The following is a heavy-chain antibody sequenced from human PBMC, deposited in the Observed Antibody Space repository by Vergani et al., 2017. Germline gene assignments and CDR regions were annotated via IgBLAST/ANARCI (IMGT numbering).Heavy chain of an antibody. Sequence: QVQLVQSGAEVKKPGSSVKVSCKASGGTFSSYAISWVRQAPVQGLEWMGRIIPILGIANYAQKFQGRVTITADKSTSTAYMELSSLRSEDTAVYYCASRSLDYGDYEPPLYYYYYGMDVWGQGTTVTVSS. J-gene: IGHJ6*02. V-gene: IGHV1-69*04. CDR3: ASRSLDYGDYEPPLYYYYYGMDV. CDR1: GGTFSSYA. CDR2: IIPILGIA. D-gene: IGHD4-17*01.